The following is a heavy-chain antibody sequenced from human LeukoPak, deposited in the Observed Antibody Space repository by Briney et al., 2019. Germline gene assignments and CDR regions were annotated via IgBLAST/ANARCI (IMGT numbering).Heavy chain of an antibody. CDR3: ARVRLVEWLPFDY. Sequence: ASQTLSLTCTVSGGSISSGDYYWIWIRQHPGKGLEWIGSIYYSGSTYYNPSLKSRVTISIDTSKNQFSLRLSSVTAADTAVYYCARVRLVEWLPFDYWGQGTLVIVSS. D-gene: IGHD3-3*01. J-gene: IGHJ4*02. V-gene: IGHV4-31*03. CDR2: IYYSGST. CDR1: GGSISSGDYY.